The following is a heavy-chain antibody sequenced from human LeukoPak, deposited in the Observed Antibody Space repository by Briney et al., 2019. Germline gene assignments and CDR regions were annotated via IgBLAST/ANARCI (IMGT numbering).Heavy chain of an antibody. Sequence: GESLKISCKGSGYSFTTSWIGWVRQMPGKGLEWMGIIYPGDSDTRYSTSFQGQVTISADKSINTAYLQWSGLKASDTAMYYCAKHTGVALAGTIDYWGQGTLVTVSS. V-gene: IGHV5-51*01. J-gene: IGHJ4*02. CDR1: GYSFTTSW. CDR2: IYPGDSDT. D-gene: IGHD6-19*01. CDR3: AKHTGVALAGTIDY.